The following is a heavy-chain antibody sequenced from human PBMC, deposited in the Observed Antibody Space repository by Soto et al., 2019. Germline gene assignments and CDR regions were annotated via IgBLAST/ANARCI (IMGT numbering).Heavy chain of an antibody. CDR1: RFTFSNYW. CDR2: ISSSSSYK. CDR3: AKLPFLEYYYYGMDV. Sequence: PGGSLRLSCAASRFTFSNYWMSWVRQAPGKGLEWVSSISSSSSYKYYADSVKGRFAISRDNSKNTLYLQMNSLRAEDTAVYYCAKLPFLEYYYYGMDVWGQGTTVTVSS. J-gene: IGHJ6*02. V-gene: IGHV3-23*01. D-gene: IGHD1-1*01.